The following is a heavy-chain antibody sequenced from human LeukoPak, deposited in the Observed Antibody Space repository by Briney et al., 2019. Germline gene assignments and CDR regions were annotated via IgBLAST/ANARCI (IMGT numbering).Heavy chain of an antibody. V-gene: IGHV3-9*01. J-gene: IGHJ4*02. CDR3: AKASYGSGSYYDFDY. Sequence: GGSLRLSCAASGFTFDDYAMHWVRQAPGKGLEWVSGISWNSGSIGYADSVKGRYTISRDNAKNSLYLQMNSLRAEDTALYYCAKASYGSGSYYDFDYWGQGTLVTVSS. CDR2: ISWNSGSI. D-gene: IGHD3-10*01. CDR1: GFTFDDYA.